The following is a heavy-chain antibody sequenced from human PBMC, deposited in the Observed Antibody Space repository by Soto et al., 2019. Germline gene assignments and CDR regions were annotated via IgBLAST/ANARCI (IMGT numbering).Heavy chain of an antibody. V-gene: IGHV4-39*01. CDR1: GGSITTTNYY. D-gene: IGHD6-13*01. Sequence: QLQLQESGPGLVKPSETLSLTCTVSGGSITTTNYYWSWVRQSPGKGLEWIANIFYTGDTYYSPSLRGRVTGSVDTSKNQFSLKLSSVTAADTAMYYCASLQVPGNFDYWGQGSPVTVSS. CDR2: IFYTGDT. J-gene: IGHJ4*02. CDR3: ASLQVPGNFDY.